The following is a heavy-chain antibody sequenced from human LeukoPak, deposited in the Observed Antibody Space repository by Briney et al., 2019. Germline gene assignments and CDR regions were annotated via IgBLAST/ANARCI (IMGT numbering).Heavy chain of an antibody. CDR1: GFTFSSYA. CDR3: EKFYGIYADYYYYYMDV. V-gene: IGHV3-23*01. D-gene: IGHD2/OR15-2a*01. CDR2: ISGSGGST. Sequence: GGSLRLSCAASGFTFSSYAMSWVRQAPGKGLEWVSAISGSGGSTYYADSVKGRFTISRDNSKNTLYLQMNSLRAEDTAVYYCEKFYGIYADYYYYYMDVWGKGTTVTVSS. J-gene: IGHJ6*03.